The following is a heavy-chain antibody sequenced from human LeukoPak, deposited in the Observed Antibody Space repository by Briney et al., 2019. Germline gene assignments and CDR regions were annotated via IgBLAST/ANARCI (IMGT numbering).Heavy chain of an antibody. J-gene: IGHJ5*02. CDR3: ARVSVTTETDWFDP. V-gene: IGHV4-59*11. CDR1: GVSISTHY. Sequence: SETLSLTCTVSGVSISTHYWSWIRQPPGKGLEWIGYIYYSGSTNYNPSLKSRVTISVDTSKNQFSLKLSSVTAADTAVYYCARVSVTTETDWFDPWGQGTLVTVSS. CDR2: IYYSGST. D-gene: IGHD4-17*01.